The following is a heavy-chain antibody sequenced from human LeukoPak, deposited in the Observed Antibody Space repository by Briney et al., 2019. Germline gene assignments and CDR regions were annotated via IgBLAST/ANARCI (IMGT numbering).Heavy chain of an antibody. CDR1: GGSISSYY. D-gene: IGHD3-22*01. Sequence: SETLSLTCTVSGGSISSYYWSWIRQPPGEGLEWIGYIYYSGSTNYNPSLKSRVTISVDTSKNQFSLKLSSVTAADTAVYYCARHGVYYDSSGYTHWGQGTLVTVSS. CDR2: IYYSGST. V-gene: IGHV4-59*08. J-gene: IGHJ1*01. CDR3: ARHGVYYDSSGYTH.